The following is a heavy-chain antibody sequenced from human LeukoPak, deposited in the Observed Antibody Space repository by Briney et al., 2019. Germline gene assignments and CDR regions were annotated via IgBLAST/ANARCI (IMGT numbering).Heavy chain of an antibody. CDR3: ARGIGGDFSLDAFDV. CDR1: GFTFSIYS. V-gene: IGHV3-21*01. J-gene: IGHJ3*01. CDR2: ISSSSSYI. Sequence: GGSLRLSCAASGFTFSIYSMNWVRQAPGKGLEWVSSISSSSSYIYYADSVKGRFTISRDNARNSLFLQMNSLRAEDTAVYYCARGIGGDFSLDAFDVWGQGAMVTVSS. D-gene: IGHD2-21*02.